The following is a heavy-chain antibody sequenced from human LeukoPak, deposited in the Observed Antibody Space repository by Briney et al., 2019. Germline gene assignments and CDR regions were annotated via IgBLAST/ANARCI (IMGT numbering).Heavy chain of an antibody. Sequence: SGGSLGLSCAASGLTVSSTNMSGVRQAPGKGLEWVSVIYPGGTTSHADSVKGRFTVSRDNSKNTLYLQMNSLRAEDTAVYYCARDTTTHFDYWGQGTPVTVSS. D-gene: IGHD5-12*01. CDR3: ARDTTTHFDY. CDR2: IYPGGTT. V-gene: IGHV3-53*01. CDR1: GLTVSSTN. J-gene: IGHJ4*02.